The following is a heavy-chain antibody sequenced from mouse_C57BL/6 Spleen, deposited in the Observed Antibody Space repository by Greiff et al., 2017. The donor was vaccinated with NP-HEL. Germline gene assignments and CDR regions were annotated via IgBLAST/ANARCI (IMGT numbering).Heavy chain of an antibody. CDR3: ARGDYDDYYAMDY. D-gene: IGHD2-4*01. V-gene: IGHV5-4*03. CDR1: GFTFSSYA. CDR2: ISDGGSYT. Sequence: DVMLVESGGGLVKPGGSLKLSCAASGFTFSSYAMSWVRQTPEKRLEWVATISDGGSYTYYPDNVKGRFTISRDNAKNNLYLQMSHLKSEDTAMYYCARGDYDDYYAMDYWGQGTSVTVSS. J-gene: IGHJ4*01.